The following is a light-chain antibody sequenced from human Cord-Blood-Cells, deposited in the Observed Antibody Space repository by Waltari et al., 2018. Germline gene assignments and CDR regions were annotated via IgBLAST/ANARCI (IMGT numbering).Light chain of an antibody. CDR3: QAWDSSTHVV. CDR2: QDS. Sequence: SYELTQPPSVSVSPGQTASITCSGDKLGDKYACWYQQKPGQSPVLVIYQDSKRPSGXXXGXXXXXXXXXXXXXISGTQAMDEADYYCQAWDSSTHVVFGGGTKLTVL. CDR1: KLGDKY. V-gene: IGLV3-1*01. J-gene: IGLJ2*01.